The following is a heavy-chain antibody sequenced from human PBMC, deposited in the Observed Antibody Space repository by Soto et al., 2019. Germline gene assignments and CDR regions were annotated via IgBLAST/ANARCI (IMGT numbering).Heavy chain of an antibody. V-gene: IGHV1-2*02. CDR1: GYTFTGYY. CDR3: ADEGYCSSTSCYRGNGMDV. J-gene: IGHJ6*02. D-gene: IGHD2-2*01. CDR2: INPNSGGT. Sequence: VASVKVSCKASGYTFTGYYMHWVRQAPGQGLEWMGWINPNSGGTNYAQKFQGRVTMTRDTSISTAYMELSRLRSDDTAVYYCADEGYCSSTSCYRGNGMDVWGQGTTVTVSS.